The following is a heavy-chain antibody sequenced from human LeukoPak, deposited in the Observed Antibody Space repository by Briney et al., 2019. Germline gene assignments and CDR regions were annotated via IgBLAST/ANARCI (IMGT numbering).Heavy chain of an antibody. J-gene: IGHJ4*02. Sequence: SVKVSCKASGGTFSSYAISWVRQAPGQGLEWMGGIIPIFGTANYAQKFQGRVTITADKSTSTAYMELSSLRSEDTAVYYCARHQYSYGVYYFDYWGQGTLVTVSS. CDR2: IIPIFGTA. CDR3: ARHQYSYGVYYFDY. CDR1: GGTFSSYA. V-gene: IGHV1-69*06. D-gene: IGHD5-18*01.